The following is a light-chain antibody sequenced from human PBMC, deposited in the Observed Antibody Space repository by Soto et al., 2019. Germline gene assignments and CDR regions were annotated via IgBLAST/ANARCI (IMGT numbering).Light chain of an antibody. Sequence: EIEMSQSPATLSVSPGETVALSCRASQSVDINLAWYQQKGGQAPRLLISGASSRATGIPVRFSGSGSGTEFTLTINSLQSEDFAVYYCQRYNNWPLTFGGGTKVESK. CDR1: QSVDIN. CDR2: GAS. CDR3: QRYNNWPLT. V-gene: IGKV3-15*01. J-gene: IGKJ4*01.